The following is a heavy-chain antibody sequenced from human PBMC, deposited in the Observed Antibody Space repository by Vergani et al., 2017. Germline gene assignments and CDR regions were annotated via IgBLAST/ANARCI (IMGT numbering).Heavy chain of an antibody. CDR2: ISGSGGST. CDR3: AYADPRHSGYDCLDYYQAIDV. V-gene: IGHV3-23*01. D-gene: IGHD5-12*01. J-gene: IGHJ6*02. CDR1: GFTFNHYA. Sequence: EVQLLESGGDLVQPGGSLRLSCAASGFTFNHYAMNWVRQAPGKGLEWVSAISGSGGSTYYAGSVKGRFTISRDSSKNTLYLQMNRLTAGDTAVYYCAYADPRHSGYDCLDYYQAIDVWGQGTTVTVSS.